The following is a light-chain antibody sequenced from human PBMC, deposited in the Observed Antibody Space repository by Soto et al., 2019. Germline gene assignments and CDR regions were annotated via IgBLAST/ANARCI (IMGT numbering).Light chain of an antibody. CDR3: QQYFSTQIT. CDR1: QSVLYSPNNKNY. Sequence: DIVMTQSPDSLAVSLGERATINCKSSQSVLYSPNNKNYLAWYQQKPGQPPKLLIYWASTRESGVPDRISGSGSGTDFTLTISSLQAEDVALYYCQQYFSTQITFGQGTRLEIK. V-gene: IGKV4-1*01. J-gene: IGKJ5*01. CDR2: WAS.